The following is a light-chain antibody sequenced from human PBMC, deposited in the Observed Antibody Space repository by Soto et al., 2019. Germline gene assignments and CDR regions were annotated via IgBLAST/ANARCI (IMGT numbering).Light chain of an antibody. V-gene: IGKV2D-29*02. CDR3: MQSTQLPPT. J-gene: IGKJ5*01. Sequence: DVVMTQTPLSLSVAPGQPASISCKSSQSLLHITGETFLFWYLQKPGQSPQIMIYEVSTRVSGVPDRFSGSGSGTDLKLEISRVETDDVGIYYCMQSTQLPPTCGQGTRLEI. CDR1: QSLLHITGETF. CDR2: EVS.